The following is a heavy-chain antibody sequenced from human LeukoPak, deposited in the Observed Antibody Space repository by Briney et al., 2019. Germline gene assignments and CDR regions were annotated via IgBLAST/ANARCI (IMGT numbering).Heavy chain of an antibody. Sequence: SETLSLTCTVSGDSISSGGHYWGWIRQPPGKGLEWIGTIYYTGTTHYNPSLKSRVTMSVDTSKNQFSLRLTSVTAVDTAVYYCARTPESGSPYYFDYWGQGTLVTVSS. CDR2: IYYTGTT. J-gene: IGHJ4*02. D-gene: IGHD1-26*01. V-gene: IGHV4-39*07. CDR3: ARTPESGSPYYFDY. CDR1: GDSISSGGHY.